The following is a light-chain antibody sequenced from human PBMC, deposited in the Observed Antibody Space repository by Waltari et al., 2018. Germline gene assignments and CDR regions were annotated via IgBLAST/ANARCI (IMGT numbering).Light chain of an antibody. Sequence: QSALTQPASLSGSPGQSITISCTGTSRAVVGYKYVHWYNQNPGKAPKFMIYNALGRPSGVSDRVSASKSGDTASLTISGLQAEDEADYFCSSYTSSNTLVFGGGTKLTVL. CDR3: SSYTSSNTLV. V-gene: IGLV2-14*03. CDR2: NAL. CDR1: SRAVVGYKY. J-gene: IGLJ3*02.